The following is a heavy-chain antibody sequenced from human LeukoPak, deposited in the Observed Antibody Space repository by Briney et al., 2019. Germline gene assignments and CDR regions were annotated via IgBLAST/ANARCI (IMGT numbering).Heavy chain of an antibody. CDR1: GGSITSGGYF. Sequence: PSETLSLTCTVSGGSITSGGYFWRWIRQPPGKGLEWIGNIYHSGTTYYNPSLKSRVTISVEGSKSQFSLKLNSMTAADAAVYYCAKFSTSSYVSWGQGTLVTVSS. J-gene: IGHJ5*02. V-gene: IGHV4-30-2*01. CDR2: IYHSGTT. CDR3: AKFSTSSYVS. D-gene: IGHD2-2*01.